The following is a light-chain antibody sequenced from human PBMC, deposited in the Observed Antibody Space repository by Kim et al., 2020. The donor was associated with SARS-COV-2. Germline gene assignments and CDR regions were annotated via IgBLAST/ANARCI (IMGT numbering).Light chain of an antibody. CDR3: QQRSNWPLT. CDR1: QSVSRY. V-gene: IGKV3-11*01. J-gene: IGKJ4*01. Sequence: EIVLTQSPATLSFSPGERATLSCRASQSVSRYLAWYQQKPGQAPRLLIYDASARATGIPARFSGSGSGTDFTLTINSLEPEDFAVYYCQQRSNWPLTFGGGTKLEIK. CDR2: DAS.